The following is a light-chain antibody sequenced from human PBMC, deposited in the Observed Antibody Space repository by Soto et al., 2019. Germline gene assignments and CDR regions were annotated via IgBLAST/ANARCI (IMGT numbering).Light chain of an antibody. CDR1: QGISSC. V-gene: IGKV1-9*01. CDR2: AAS. J-gene: IGKJ2*01. Sequence: DIQLTQSPSFLSASVGDRVTITCRASQGISSCLAWYQQKPGKAPKLLIYAASTLQSGVPSRCSGSGSGTEVTLTISSLQPEDLSTDYCQQVNSYPYAFGQGTKVDIK. CDR3: QQVNSYPYA.